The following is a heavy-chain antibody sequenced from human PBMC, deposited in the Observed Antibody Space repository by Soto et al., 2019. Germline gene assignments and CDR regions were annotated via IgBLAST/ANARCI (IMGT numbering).Heavy chain of an antibody. V-gene: IGHV1-18*01. Sequence: ASVKVSCKASGYTFTSYGISWVRQAPGQGLEWMGWISAYNGNTNYAQKLQGRVTMTTDTSTSTAYMELRSLRSDDTAVYYCASGLPGSITMVRGVINDYWGQGTLVTVS. D-gene: IGHD3-10*01. CDR2: ISAYNGNT. J-gene: IGHJ4*02. CDR1: GYTFTSYG. CDR3: ASGLPGSITMVRGVINDY.